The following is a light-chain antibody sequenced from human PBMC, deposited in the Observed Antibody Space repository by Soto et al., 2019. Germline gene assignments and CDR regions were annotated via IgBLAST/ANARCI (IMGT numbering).Light chain of an antibody. J-gene: IGKJ4*01. CDR1: QGIRND. V-gene: IGKV1-6*01. CDR3: LHDYDYPLT. CDR2: AAS. Sequence: IQVTQSPSSLFASVGDRVTITCRASQGIRNDLGWYQQKPGRAPKLLIYAASTLQSGVPLRFSGSGSDTDFTLTIGSLQPEDFATYYCLHDYDYPLTFGGGTKVEIK.